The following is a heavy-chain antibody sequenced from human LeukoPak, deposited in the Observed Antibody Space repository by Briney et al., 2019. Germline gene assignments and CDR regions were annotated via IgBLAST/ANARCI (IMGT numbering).Heavy chain of an antibody. CDR2: IIPIFGTA. Sequence: ASVKVPCKASGYTFTSYGISWVRQAPGQGLEWMGRIIPIFGTANYAQKFQGRVTITTDESTSTAYMELSSLRSEDTAVYYCARASSIAPRLGFDYWGQGTLVTVSS. V-gene: IGHV1-69*05. J-gene: IGHJ4*02. D-gene: IGHD6-6*01. CDR3: ARASSIAPRLGFDY. CDR1: GYTFTSYG.